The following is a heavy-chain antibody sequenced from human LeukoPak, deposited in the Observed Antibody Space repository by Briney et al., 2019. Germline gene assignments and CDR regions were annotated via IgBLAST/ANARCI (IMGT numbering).Heavy chain of an antibody. Sequence: PSETLSLTCAVYGGSFSGYYWSWIRQPPGKGLEWIGEINHSGSTNYNPSLKSRVTISVDTSKNQFSLKLSSVTAADTAVYYCARGEGVRFWSGYTNWFDPWGQGTLVTVSS. V-gene: IGHV4-34*01. CDR3: ARGEGVRFWSGYTNWFDP. CDR1: GGSFSGYY. CDR2: INHSGST. J-gene: IGHJ5*02. D-gene: IGHD3-3*01.